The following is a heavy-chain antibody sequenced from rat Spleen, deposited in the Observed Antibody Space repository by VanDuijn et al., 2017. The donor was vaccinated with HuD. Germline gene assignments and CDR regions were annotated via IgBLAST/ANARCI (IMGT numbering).Heavy chain of an antibody. Sequence: EVKLVESGGGLVQPGRSLKLSCAASGFTFSSYWMYWIRQAPGEGLEWISSISPDGASTYYPDSVRGRITISRANAKNTLYLQMNSLRSEDTATYYCTGAGVPWYLDFWGPGTLVTVSS. CDR3: TGAGVPWYLDF. D-gene: IGHD4-3*01. CDR1: GFTFSSYW. J-gene: IGHJ1*01. CDR2: ISPDGAST. V-gene: IGHV5-58*01.